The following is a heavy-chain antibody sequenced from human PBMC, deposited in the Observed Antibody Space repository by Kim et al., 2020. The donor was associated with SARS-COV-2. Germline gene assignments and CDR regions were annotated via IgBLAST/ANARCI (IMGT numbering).Heavy chain of an antibody. CDR1: GFTFSSYG. V-gene: IGHV3-33*01. Sequence: GGSLRLSCAASGFTFSSYGMHWVRQAPGKGLEWVAVIWYDGSNKYYADSVKGRFTISRDNSKNTLYLQMNSLRAEDTAVYYCARDGGNWNYEGYAFDIWGQGTMVTVSS. CDR3: ARDGGNWNYEGYAFDI. CDR2: IWYDGSNK. D-gene: IGHD1-7*01. J-gene: IGHJ3*02.